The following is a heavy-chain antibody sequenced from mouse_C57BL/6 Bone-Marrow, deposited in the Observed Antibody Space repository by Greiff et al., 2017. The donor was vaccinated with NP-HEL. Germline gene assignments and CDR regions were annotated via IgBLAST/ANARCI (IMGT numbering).Heavy chain of an antibody. J-gene: IGHJ2*01. CDR1: GFTFSSYG. CDR3: ASVYYYGSFDY. Sequence: EVQLVESGGDLVKPGGSLKLSCAASGFTFSSYGMSWVRQTPDKRLEWVATISSGGSYTYYPDSVKGRFTISRDNAKNTLYLQRSSLKSEDTAMYYCASVYYYGSFDYWGQGTTLTVSS. V-gene: IGHV5-6*01. CDR2: ISSGGSYT. D-gene: IGHD1-1*01.